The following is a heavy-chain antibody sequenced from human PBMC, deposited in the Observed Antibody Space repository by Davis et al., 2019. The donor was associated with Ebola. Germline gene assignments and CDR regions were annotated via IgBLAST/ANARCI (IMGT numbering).Heavy chain of an antibody. CDR2: IFYTGTT. J-gene: IGHJ4*02. D-gene: IGHD1-1*01. CDR3: ARAQFPTTSDH. V-gene: IGHV4-59*08. CDR1: GGSISGYH. Sequence: MPSETLSLTCTVSGGSISGYHWNWIRQTPGTGLEWIGYIFYTGTTTYNPSLMSRVTISVDTSKNQFSLGLTSVTAADTAVYYCARAQFPTTSDHWGQGTLVTVSS.